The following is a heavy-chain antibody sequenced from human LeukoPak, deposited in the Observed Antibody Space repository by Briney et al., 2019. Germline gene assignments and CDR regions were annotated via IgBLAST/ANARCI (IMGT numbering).Heavy chain of an antibody. CDR2: ISYDGSNK. V-gene: IGHV3-30*18. D-gene: IGHD1-26*01. CDR3: AKDKTPLGMGAFDY. CDR1: GFTFSSYG. J-gene: IGHJ4*02. Sequence: GRSLRLSCAASGFTFSSYGMHWVRQAPGKGLEWVAVISYDGSNKYYADSVKGRFTISRDNSKNTLYLQMNSLRAEDTAVYYCAKDKTPLGMGAFDYWGQGTLVTVSS.